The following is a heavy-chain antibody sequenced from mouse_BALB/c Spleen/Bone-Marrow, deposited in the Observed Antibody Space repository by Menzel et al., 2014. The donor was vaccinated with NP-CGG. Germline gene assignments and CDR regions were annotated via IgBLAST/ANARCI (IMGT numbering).Heavy chain of an antibody. J-gene: IGHJ2*01. CDR3: ARASVVPYYFDF. CDR1: GYTFSNYW. D-gene: IGHD1-1*01. V-gene: IGHV1-9*01. Sequence: QVQLKESGAELMKPGASVKTSCKATGYTFSNYWIDWVKQRPGHGLEWIGEILPGSGTANYNEKFKGKATFTADTSSNTAYMQLSSLTSEDSALYYCARASVVPYYFDFWGQGTTLTVSS. CDR2: ILPGSGTA.